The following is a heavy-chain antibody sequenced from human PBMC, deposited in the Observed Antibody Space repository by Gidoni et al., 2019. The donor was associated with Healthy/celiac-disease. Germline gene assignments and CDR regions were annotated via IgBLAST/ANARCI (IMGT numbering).Heavy chain of an antibody. V-gene: IGHV4-34*01. Sequence: QVQLQQWGAGLLKPSETLSLTCAVYGGSFSGYYWSWIRQPPGKGLEWIGEINHSGSTHYNPSLKSLVTISVDTSKNQFSLKLSSVPAADTAVYYCARGASQSGGMATGVLYYFDYWGQGTLVTVSS. D-gene: IGHD5-12*01. J-gene: IGHJ4*02. CDR1: GGSFSGYY. CDR3: ARGASQSGGMATGVLYYFDY. CDR2: INHSGST.